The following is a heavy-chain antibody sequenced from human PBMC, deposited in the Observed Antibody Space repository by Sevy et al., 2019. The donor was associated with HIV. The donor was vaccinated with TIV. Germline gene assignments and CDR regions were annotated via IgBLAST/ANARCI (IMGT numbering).Heavy chain of an antibody. Sequence: GGSLRLSCAASGFTVSSNYMSWVRQAPGKGLEWVSVIYSGVSTYYADSVKGRFTISRENSKNTRYLQMNRLRAEDTAVYYCARVSVYYYDTSGYYTTGNAFDIWGQGTMVTVSS. CDR2: IYSGVST. J-gene: IGHJ3*02. CDR3: ARVSVYYYDTSGYYTTGNAFDI. CDR1: GFTVSSNY. D-gene: IGHD3-22*01. V-gene: IGHV3-53*01.